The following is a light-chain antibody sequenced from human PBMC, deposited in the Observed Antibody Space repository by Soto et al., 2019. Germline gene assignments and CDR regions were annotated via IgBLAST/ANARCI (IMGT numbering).Light chain of an antibody. V-gene: IGLV2-14*01. J-gene: IGLJ1*01. CDR3: SSYTGRSSYV. Sequence: QSVLTQPASVSGSPGQSITISCTGTSSDVGGYNYVSWYQQNPGKAPKLMIYDVSNRPSGVSNRFSGSKSGNTASLTISGLQAEDEVDYYCSSYTGRSSYVFGTGTKVTVL. CDR2: DVS. CDR1: SSDVGGYNY.